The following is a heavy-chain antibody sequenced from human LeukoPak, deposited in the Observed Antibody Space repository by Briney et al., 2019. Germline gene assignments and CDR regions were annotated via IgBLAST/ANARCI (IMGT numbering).Heavy chain of an antibody. J-gene: IGHJ4*02. CDR3: AKARNDYGDYGSEY. D-gene: IGHD4-17*01. CDR1: GLTFSSCA. V-gene: IGHV3-23*01. CDR2: ISGSGGST. Sequence: GGSLRLSCAASGLTFSSCAMTWVRQAPKGLEWVSGISGSGGSTYYADSVKGRFTISRDNSKNTVYLQMNSLRAEDTAVYYCAKARNDYGDYGSEYWGQGTLVTDSS.